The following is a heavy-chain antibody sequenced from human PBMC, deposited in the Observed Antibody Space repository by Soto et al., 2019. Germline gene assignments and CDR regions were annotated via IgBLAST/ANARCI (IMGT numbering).Heavy chain of an antibody. V-gene: IGHV4-59*01. J-gene: IGHJ4*02. CDR1: GGSISSYY. Sequence: QVQLQESGPGLVKPSETLSLTCTVSGGSISSYYWSWIRQPPGKGLEWIGYIYYSGSTNYNPSLKSRVTISVDTSKNQFSLKLSSVTAADTAVYYCARGTATTDYWGQGTLVTVSS. CDR3: ARGTATTDY. CDR2: IYYSGST. D-gene: IGHD5-18*01.